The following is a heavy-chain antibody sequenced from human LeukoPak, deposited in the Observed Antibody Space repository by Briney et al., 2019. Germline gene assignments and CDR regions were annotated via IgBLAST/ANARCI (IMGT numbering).Heavy chain of an antibody. D-gene: IGHD3-9*01. CDR1: GVSIRSGSYY. V-gene: IGHV4-61*02. CDR3: AREVSDYDILTGWIDY. CDR2: IYTSGTT. Sequence: PSETLSLTCTVSGVSIRSGSYYWSWIRQPAGKGLEWIGRIYTSGTTNYNPALKSRVTKSEGPSKSPFSLKLNSVTAADTAVYYCAREVSDYDILTGWIDYWGQGALVSVSS. J-gene: IGHJ4*02.